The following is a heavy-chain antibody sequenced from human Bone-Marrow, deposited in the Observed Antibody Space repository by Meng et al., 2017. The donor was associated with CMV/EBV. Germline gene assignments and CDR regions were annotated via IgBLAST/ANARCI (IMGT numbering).Heavy chain of an antibody. J-gene: IGHJ5*02. CDR3: ARGWGIGVNWFDP. CDR2: INHSVST. V-gene: IGHV4-34*01. CDR1: GGSFSGYY. D-gene: IGHD3-10*01. Sequence: SETLSLTCAVYGGSFSGYYWSWIRQPPGKGLEWIGEINHSVSTNYNPSLKSRVTISVDTSKNQFSLKLSSVTAADTAVYYCARGWGIGVNWFDPWGQGTLVTVSS.